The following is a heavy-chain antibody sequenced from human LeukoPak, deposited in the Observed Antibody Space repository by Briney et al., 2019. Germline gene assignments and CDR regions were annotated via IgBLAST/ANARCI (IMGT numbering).Heavy chain of an antibody. CDR1: GFTFSSYA. CDR2: ISGSGGST. V-gene: IGHV3-23*01. CDR3: AKDPSYDNSGYYPLLPDY. Sequence: GGSLRLSCAASGFTFSSYAMSWVRQAPGKGLEWVSAISGSGGSTYYADSVKGRFTISRDNSKNTLYLQMNSLRAEDTAVYYCAKDPSYDNSGYYPLLPDYWGQGTLVTVSS. D-gene: IGHD3-22*01. J-gene: IGHJ4*02.